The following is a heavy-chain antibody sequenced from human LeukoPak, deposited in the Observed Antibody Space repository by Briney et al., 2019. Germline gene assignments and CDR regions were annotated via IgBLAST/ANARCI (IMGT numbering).Heavy chain of an antibody. CDR3: AKVLNRYFDWISHFDY. CDR2: ISGSGGST. CDR1: GFTFSSYA. Sequence: GGSLRLSCAASGFTFSSYAMSWVRQAPGKGLEWVSAISGSGGSTYYADPVKGRFTISRDNSKSTLYLQMNSLRAEDTAVYYCAKVLNRYFDWISHFDYWGREPWSPSPQ. D-gene: IGHD3-9*01. J-gene: IGHJ4*02. V-gene: IGHV3-23*01.